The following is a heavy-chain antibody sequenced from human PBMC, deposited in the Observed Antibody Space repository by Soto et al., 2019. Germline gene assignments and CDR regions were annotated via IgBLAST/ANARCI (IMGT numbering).Heavy chain of an antibody. J-gene: IGHJ5*02. D-gene: IGHD3-16*01. CDR2: IRSKGHNYAT. Sequence: GGSLRLSCAASGFAFSGSAMYWVRQASGKGPEWVGRIRSKGHNYATEYAASVKGRFTISRDDSKNTAYLQMNSLQTEDTAVYYCTRDLFSYDYSGILWFDPWGQGTLVTVS. V-gene: IGHV3-73*01. CDR1: GFAFSGSA. CDR3: TRDLFSYDYSGILWFDP.